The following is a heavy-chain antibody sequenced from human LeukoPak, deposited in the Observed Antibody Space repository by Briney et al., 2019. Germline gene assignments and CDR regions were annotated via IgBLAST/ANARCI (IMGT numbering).Heavy chain of an antibody. J-gene: IGHJ5*02. CDR1: GFTFSSYW. D-gene: IGHD3-9*01. V-gene: IGHV3-7*01. CDR2: IKQDGSEK. Sequence: GGSLRLSCAASGFTFSSYWMSWVRQAPGKGLEWVANIKQDGSEKYYVDSVKGRFTISRDNAKNSLYLQMNSLRAEDTAVYYCARMTGYYDILTGYHLPTGSRFDPWGQGTLVTVSS. CDR3: ARMTGYYDILTGYHLPTGSRFDP.